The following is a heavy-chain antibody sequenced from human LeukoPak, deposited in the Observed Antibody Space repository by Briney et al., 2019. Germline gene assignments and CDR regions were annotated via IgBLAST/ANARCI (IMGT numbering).Heavy chain of an antibody. D-gene: IGHD3-10*02. J-gene: IGHJ5*02. CDR1: GGSISSSSYY. CDR2: IYYSGST. CDR3: ARALQGDYVDL. Sequence: SETLSLTCAVSGGSISSSSYYWGWIRQPPGKGLEWIGSIYYSGSTYYNPSLKSRVSISVDTSKNQFSLRLSSVTAADTAVYYCARALQGDYVDLWGQGTLATVSS. V-gene: IGHV4-39*07.